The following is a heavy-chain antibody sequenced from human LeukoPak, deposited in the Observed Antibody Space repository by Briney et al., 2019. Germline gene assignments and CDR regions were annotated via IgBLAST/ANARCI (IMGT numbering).Heavy chain of an antibody. CDR3: ARGAIVATSPFDY. CDR1: GGTFSSYA. J-gene: IGHJ4*02. Sequence: GSSVKVSCKASGGTFSSYAISWVRQAPGQGLEWMGRIIPILGIANYAQKFQDRVTITADKSTSTAYMELSSLRSEDTAVYYCARGAIVATSPFDYWGQGTLVTVSS. CDR2: IIPILGIA. V-gene: IGHV1-69*04. D-gene: IGHD5-12*01.